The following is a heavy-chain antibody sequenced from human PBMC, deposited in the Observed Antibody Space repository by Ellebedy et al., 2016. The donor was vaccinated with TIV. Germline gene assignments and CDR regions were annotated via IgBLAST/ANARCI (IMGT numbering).Heavy chain of an antibody. J-gene: IGHJ4*02. Sequence: MPSETLSLTCTVSGGSISSGGYYWSWIRQHPGKGLEWIGYIYSNGSTYYNPSLKSRVTISVDTSKNQFSLKLSSVTAADTAVYYCARELYGGNSALDYWGQGTLVTVSS. CDR2: IYSNGST. CDR3: ARELYGGNSALDY. CDR1: GGSISSGGYY. D-gene: IGHD4-23*01. V-gene: IGHV4-31*03.